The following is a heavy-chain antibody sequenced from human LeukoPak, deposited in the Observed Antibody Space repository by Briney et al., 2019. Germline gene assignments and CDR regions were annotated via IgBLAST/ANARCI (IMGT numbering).Heavy chain of an antibody. CDR3: ARAEGAASHI. V-gene: IGHV4-61*03. J-gene: IGHJ3*02. CDR1: GGSISSGGYS. CDR2: IHYSGGA. Sequence: SETLSLTCAVSGGSISSGGYSWTWIRQPPGKGLEWIGHIHYSGGADYNPSLKSRVSMSLDTSKNHFSLRLTSVTAADTGVYFCARAEGAASHIWGQGTMVSVSS. D-gene: IGHD3-16*01.